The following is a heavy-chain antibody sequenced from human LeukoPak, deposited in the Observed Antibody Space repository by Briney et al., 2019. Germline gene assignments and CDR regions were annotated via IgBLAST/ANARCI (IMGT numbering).Heavy chain of an antibody. Sequence: ASVKVSCKASGYTFTGYYMRWVRQAPGQGLEWMGRINPNSGGTNYAQKFQGRVTMTRDTSISTACMELSRLRSDDTAVYYCARVDTAMVKPFDYWGQGTLVTVSS. D-gene: IGHD5-18*01. J-gene: IGHJ4*02. CDR1: GYTFTGYY. V-gene: IGHV1-2*06. CDR3: ARVDTAMVKPFDY. CDR2: INPNSGGT.